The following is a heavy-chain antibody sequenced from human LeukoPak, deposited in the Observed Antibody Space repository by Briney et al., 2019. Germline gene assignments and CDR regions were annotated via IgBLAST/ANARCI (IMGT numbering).Heavy chain of an antibody. D-gene: IGHD4-11*01. CDR2: IKQDGSEK. J-gene: IGHJ4*02. CDR3: ARGSTTVTPRNFDY. V-gene: IGHV3-7*05. CDR1: AFTLSSYL. Sequence: GGSLRLSRAASAFTLSSYLMSWVPPAPGKGLEGGANIKQDGSEKYYVDSVKGLFTISRDNAKNSLYLQMNSLRAEDTAVYYCARGSTTVTPRNFDYWGQGTLVTVSS.